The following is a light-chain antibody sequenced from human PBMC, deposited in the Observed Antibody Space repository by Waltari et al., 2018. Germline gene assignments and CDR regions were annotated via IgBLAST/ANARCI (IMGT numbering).Light chain of an antibody. V-gene: IGKV3-11*01. J-gene: IGKJ3*01. CDR2: DTF. Sequence: EIVLTQSPVTLSLSPVERATLSGRASQSVSRYLAWYQQKPGQAPRLLIYDTFSRASGIPARFSGSGSGTDFTLTISSLEPEDFAVYYCLHRSNWPPLFTFGPGTKVDIK. CDR3: LHRSNWPPLFT. CDR1: QSVSRY.